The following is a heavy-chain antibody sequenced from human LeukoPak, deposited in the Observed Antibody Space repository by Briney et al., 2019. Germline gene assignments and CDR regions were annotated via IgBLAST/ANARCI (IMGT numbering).Heavy chain of an antibody. D-gene: IGHD6-19*01. Sequence: GESLKISCKGSGYSFTADWIGWVRQMPGKGLEWMGAIYPGDSDTRYRPSFQGQVTISADKSISTAYLQWSSLKASDTAMYYCARPTSGWSFDYWGQGTLVTVSS. CDR3: ARPTSGWSFDY. CDR1: GYSFTADW. V-gene: IGHV5-51*01. CDR2: IYPGDSDT. J-gene: IGHJ4*02.